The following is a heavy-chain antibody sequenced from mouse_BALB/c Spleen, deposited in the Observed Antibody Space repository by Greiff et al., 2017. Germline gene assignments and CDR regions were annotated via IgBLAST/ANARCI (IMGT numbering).Heavy chain of an antibody. J-gene: IGHJ2*01. CDR2: ISSGSSTI. D-gene: IGHD1-1*01. CDR3: ARDLYYGSSLDY. V-gene: IGHV5-17*02. CDR1: GFTFSSFG. Sequence: EVQLVESGGGLVQPGGSRKLSCAASGFTFSSFGMHWVRQAPEKGLEWVAYISSGSSTIYYADTVKGRFTISRDNPKNTLFLQMTSLRSEDTAMYYCARDLYYGSSLDYWGQGTTLTVSS.